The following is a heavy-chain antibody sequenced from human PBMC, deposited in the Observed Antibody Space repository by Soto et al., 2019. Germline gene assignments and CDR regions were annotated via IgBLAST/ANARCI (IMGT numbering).Heavy chain of an antibody. CDR1: GGSISSYY. D-gene: IGHD3-10*01. CDR2: IYYSGST. Sequence: SETLSLTCTVSGGSISSYYWSWIRQPPGKGLEWIGYIYYSGSTNYNPSLKSRVTISVDTSKNQFSLKLSSVTAADTAVYYCARPMIVRGFGGAFDIWGQATMVTVSS. J-gene: IGHJ3*02. V-gene: IGHV4-59*08. CDR3: ARPMIVRGFGGAFDI.